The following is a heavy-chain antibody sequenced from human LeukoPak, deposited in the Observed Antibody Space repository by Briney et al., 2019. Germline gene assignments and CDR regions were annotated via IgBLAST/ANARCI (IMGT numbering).Heavy chain of an antibody. CDR3: ASPYYYGSGSYSNPFDY. CDR1: GFTFDDSA. CDR2: ISCNSGSI. V-gene: IGHV3-9*01. Sequence: GGSLRLSCAASGFTFDDSAMHWVRQAPGKGLEWVSGISCNSGSIGYADSVKGRFTISRDNAKNSLYLQMNSLRAEDTAVYYCASPYYYGSGSYSNPFDYWGQGTLVTVSS. J-gene: IGHJ4*02. D-gene: IGHD3-10*01.